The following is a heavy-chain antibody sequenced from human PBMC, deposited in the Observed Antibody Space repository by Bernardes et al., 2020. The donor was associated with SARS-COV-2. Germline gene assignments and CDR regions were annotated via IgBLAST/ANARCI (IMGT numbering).Heavy chain of an antibody. CDR1: GFTFSTSW. Sequence: GGSLRLSCVASGFTFSTSWMHWVRQAPGKGLVWVSRMNNNGGTINYADSVKGRFTISRDNAKNTLYLQMNGLTPEDTAVYFCVSVTWSQYDDFDFWGHGTVVAVSS. D-gene: IGHD1-26*01. CDR2: MNNNGGTI. V-gene: IGHV3-74*01. CDR3: VSVTWSQYDDFDF. J-gene: IGHJ3*01.